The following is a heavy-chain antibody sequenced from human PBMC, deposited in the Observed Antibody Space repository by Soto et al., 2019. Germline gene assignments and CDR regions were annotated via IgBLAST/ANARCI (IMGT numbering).Heavy chain of an antibody. D-gene: IGHD3-10*01. CDR3: AVPASNYGSGVYHY. V-gene: IGHV3-23*01. J-gene: IGHJ4*02. CDR2: ISGRGDKT. Sequence: EVQLLESGGGLIQPGGSLRLSCAASGFTFSNYAMTWVRQAPGKGLEWVSAISGRGDKTYYADSVKGRFTISRDNSKNTFFLQMNSLRAKDTAIYYCAVPASNYGSGVYHYWGQGTLVCVSS. CDR1: GFTFSNYA.